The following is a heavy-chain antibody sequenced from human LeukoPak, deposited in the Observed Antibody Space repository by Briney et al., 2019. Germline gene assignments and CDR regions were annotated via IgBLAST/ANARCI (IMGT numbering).Heavy chain of an antibody. Sequence: GGSLRLSCAACGLTFSNYSMNWVRQAPGKGLEWVSYISSSSSTIYYADSVKGRFTISRDNAKNSLYRQMSSLRDEDTAVWLCVILRERRRFIIVVANHAFDIWGQGTMVTVSS. V-gene: IGHV3-48*02. D-gene: IGHD3-22*01. CDR1: GLTFSNYS. CDR3: VILRERRRFIIVVANHAFDI. J-gene: IGHJ3*02. CDR2: ISSSSSTI.